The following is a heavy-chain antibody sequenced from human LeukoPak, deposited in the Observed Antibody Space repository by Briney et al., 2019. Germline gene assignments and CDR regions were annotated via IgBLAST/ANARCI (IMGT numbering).Heavy chain of an antibody. V-gene: IGHV1-8*01. D-gene: IGHD3-10*01. Sequence: ASVKVSCKASGYTFTSYDINWVRQATGQGLEWMGWMNPNSGNTGYAQKFQGRVTITRNTSISTAYMELSSLRSEDTAVYYCARVSITMVRGVIPYWGQGTLVTVSS. CDR1: GYTFTSYD. J-gene: IGHJ4*02. CDR3: ARVSITMVRGVIPY. CDR2: MNPNSGNT.